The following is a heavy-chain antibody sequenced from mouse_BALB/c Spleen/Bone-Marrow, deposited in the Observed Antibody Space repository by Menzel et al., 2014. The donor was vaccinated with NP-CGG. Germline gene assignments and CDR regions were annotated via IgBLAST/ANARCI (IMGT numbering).Heavy chain of an antibody. CDR1: GYTSTDYA. J-gene: IGHJ2*01. V-gene: IGHV1-67*01. CDR3: ARSPYYGNYFDY. D-gene: IGHD2-10*01. Sequence: QVQLKESGPELVRPGESVKISCKGSGYTSTDYAMHWVKQSHAKSLEWIGVISIYYDNTNYNQKFKGKATMTVDKSSSTAYMELARLTSEDSAIYYCARSPYYGNYFDYWGQGTTLTVSS. CDR2: ISIYYDNT.